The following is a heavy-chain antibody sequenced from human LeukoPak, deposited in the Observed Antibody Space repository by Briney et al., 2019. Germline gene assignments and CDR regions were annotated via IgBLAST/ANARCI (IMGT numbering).Heavy chain of an antibody. CDR3: ARSITIFGGATLGY. V-gene: IGHV1-46*01. CDR2: INHSGGGSSP. CDR1: GYSFTSYY. Sequence: ASVKVSCKASGYSFTSYYIHWVRQAPGQGLEWMAMINHSGGGSSPTYAQQFQGTLTLTRDMSKSTGYMELSSLRSEDTAVYDCARSITIFGGATLGYWGQGTLVTVSS. J-gene: IGHJ4*02. D-gene: IGHD3-3*01.